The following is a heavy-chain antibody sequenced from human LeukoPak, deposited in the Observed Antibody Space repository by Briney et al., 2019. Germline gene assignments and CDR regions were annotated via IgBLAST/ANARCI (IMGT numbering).Heavy chain of an antibody. CDR3: ARVRGSSSWYEYNWFDP. Sequence: ASVKVSCKASGYTFTGYYMHWVRQAPGQGLEWMGWINPNSGGTNYARKFQGRVTMTRDTSISTAYMELSRLRSDDTAVYYCARVRGSSSWYEYNWFDPWGQGTLVTVSS. V-gene: IGHV1-2*02. CDR1: GYTFTGYY. D-gene: IGHD6-13*01. J-gene: IGHJ5*02. CDR2: INPNSGGT.